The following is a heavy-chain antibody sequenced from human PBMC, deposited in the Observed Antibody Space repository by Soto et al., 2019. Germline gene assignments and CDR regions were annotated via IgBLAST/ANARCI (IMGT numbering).Heavy chain of an antibody. V-gene: IGHV3-48*03. CDR1: GFTFTSYE. CDR3: AREELNCGGDCFAF. D-gene: IGHD2-21*01. J-gene: IGHJ4*02. Sequence: EVQLVESGGGLVQPGRSLRLSCAASGFTFTSYEFNWVRQAPGKGLEWISYIGAGGTNIYYADSVKGRFTVSRDDAKNALYLRMNSLRAEDTAIYYCAREELNCGGDCFAFWGQGALVTVSS. CDR2: IGAGGTNI.